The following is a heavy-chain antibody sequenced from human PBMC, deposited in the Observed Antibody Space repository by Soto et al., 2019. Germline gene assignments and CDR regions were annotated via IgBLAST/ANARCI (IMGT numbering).Heavy chain of an antibody. D-gene: IGHD3-3*01. CDR3: ARQGGSISCWSGYYRRGALEI. CDR1: GYSFPSYW. J-gene: IGHJ3*02. V-gene: IGHV5-51*01. CDR2: IYPGDSDT. Sequence: PGESLKNSSKGSGYSFPSYWIGWVRQMPGKSLEWMGIIYPGDSDTRYSPSFQGQVTISADKSISTAYLQWSSLKASDTAMYYCARQGGSISCWSGYYRRGALEIWGHGTLGTV.